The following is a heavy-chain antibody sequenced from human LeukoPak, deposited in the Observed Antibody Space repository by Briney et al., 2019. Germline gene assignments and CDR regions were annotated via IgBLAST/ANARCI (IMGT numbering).Heavy chain of an antibody. CDR2: IKNAGDDP. CDR3: ARGGYGHNMDV. V-gene: IGHV3-74*01. J-gene: IGHJ6*03. D-gene: IGHD3-10*01. CDR1: GFTFSNYY. Sequence: PGGSLRLSCVGPGFTFSNYYMYWVRQAPGKGPVWVSRIKNAGDDPIYADSVKGRFTISRDNAKNTVYLQMNSLRAEDTAVYYCARGGYGHNMDVWGEGATVTVSS.